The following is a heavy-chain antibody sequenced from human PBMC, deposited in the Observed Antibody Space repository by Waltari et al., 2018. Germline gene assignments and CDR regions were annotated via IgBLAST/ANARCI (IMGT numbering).Heavy chain of an antibody. CDR1: GFSLSTSGVG. J-gene: IGHJ4*02. CDR3: AHIVLAAAGSPTVDY. CDR2: IYCKDDK. V-gene: IGHV2-5*01. Sequence: QITLKESGPTLVKPTQTLTLTCTFSGFSLSTSGVGVGWIRQPEGKALEWRSRIYCKDDKRYSPSLKSRRTITKDPTKNQLVLTMTNMDPVDTATYYCAHIVLAAAGSPTVDYWGQGTLVTVSS. D-gene: IGHD6-13*01.